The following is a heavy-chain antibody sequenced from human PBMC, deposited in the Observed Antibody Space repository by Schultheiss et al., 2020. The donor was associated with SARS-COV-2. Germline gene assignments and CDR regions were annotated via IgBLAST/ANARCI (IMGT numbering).Heavy chain of an antibody. Sequence: SGPTLVKPTQTLTLTCSFSGFSLTTSGEGVGWIRQPPGKALEWLALIYWDDDKLYSPSLESRLTITKDTSKNQVVLTMTNMDPVDTATYYCARISNIGGYYYGMDVWGQGTTVTVSS. CDR1: GFSLTTSGEG. V-gene: IGHV2-5*02. J-gene: IGHJ6*02. CDR2: IYWDDDK. D-gene: IGHD2/OR15-2a*01. CDR3: ARISNIGGYYYGMDV.